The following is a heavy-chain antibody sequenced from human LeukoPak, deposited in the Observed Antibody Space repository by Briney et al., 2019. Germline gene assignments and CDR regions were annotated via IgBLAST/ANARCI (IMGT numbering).Heavy chain of an antibody. Sequence: SETLSLTCTVSGGSISSYYWSWIRQPPGKGLEWIGYIYYSGSTNYNPSLKSRVTISVDTSKNQFSLKLSSVTAADTAVYYCARSRHYDYGDYVDYYYGMDVWGQGTTVTVSS. V-gene: IGHV4-59*08. CDR1: GGSISSYY. CDR3: ARSRHYDYGDYVDYYYGMDV. J-gene: IGHJ6*02. D-gene: IGHD4-17*01. CDR2: IYYSGST.